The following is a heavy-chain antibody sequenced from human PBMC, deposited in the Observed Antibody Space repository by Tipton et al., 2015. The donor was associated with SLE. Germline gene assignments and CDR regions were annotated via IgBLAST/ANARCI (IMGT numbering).Heavy chain of an antibody. CDR3: ARTLGAIAHTVYDAFDI. CDR1: GGSIGSSIYY. CDR2: INLGGST. Sequence: TLSLTCTVSGGSIGSSIYYWGWIRQPPGKGLEWIGEINLGGSTYYNPSLRSRVTMSVDVSKNQFSLRLTSVTAADTAVYYCARTLGAIAHTVYDAFDIWGQGKMVTVSS. D-gene: IGHD1-26*01. J-gene: IGHJ3*02. V-gene: IGHV4-39*07.